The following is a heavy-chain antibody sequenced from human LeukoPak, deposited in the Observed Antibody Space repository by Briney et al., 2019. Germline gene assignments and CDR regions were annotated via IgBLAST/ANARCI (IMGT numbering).Heavy chain of an antibody. J-gene: IGHJ4*02. CDR3: ARLHLVSSGWYPMADS. CDR2: INHSGST. D-gene: IGHD6-19*01. Sequence: PSETLSLTCAVYGGSLSGYYWSWIRQPPGKGLEWIGEINHSGSTNYTPSLKSRVTISVDTSKNQFSLKLSSVTAADTAVYYCARLHLVSSGWYPMADSWGQGTLVTVSS. V-gene: IGHV4-34*01. CDR1: GGSLSGYY.